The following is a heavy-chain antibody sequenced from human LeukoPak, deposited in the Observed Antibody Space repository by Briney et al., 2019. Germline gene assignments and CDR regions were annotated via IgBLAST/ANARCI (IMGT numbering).Heavy chain of an antibody. D-gene: IGHD5-18*01. J-gene: IGHJ4*02. CDR1: GYSISSGYY. CDR3: ARGIAEYSSGYVPFYYFGY. Sequence: SETLSLTCAVSGYSISSGYYWGWIRQPPGKGLEWIGSIYHSGSTYYNPSLNSRGTISVDTSKNQFSLKLSSVTAADTAVYYCARGIAEYSSGYVPFYYFGYWGQGTLVTVSS. V-gene: IGHV4-38-2*01. CDR2: IYHSGST.